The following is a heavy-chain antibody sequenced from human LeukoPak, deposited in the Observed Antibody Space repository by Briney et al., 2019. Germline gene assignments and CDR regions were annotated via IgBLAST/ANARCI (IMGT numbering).Heavy chain of an antibody. D-gene: IGHD6-13*01. J-gene: IGHJ6*02. CDR1: GGSFSGYY. CDR2: INHSGST. V-gene: IGHV4-34*01. CDR3: ARGTGGMAAAGTHYYYYGMDV. Sequence: SETLSLTCAVYGGSFSGYYWSWIRQPPGKGLERIGEINHSGSTNYNPSLKSRVTISVDTSKNQFSLKLSSVTAADTAVYYCARGTGGMAAAGTHYYYYGMDVWGQGTTVTVSS.